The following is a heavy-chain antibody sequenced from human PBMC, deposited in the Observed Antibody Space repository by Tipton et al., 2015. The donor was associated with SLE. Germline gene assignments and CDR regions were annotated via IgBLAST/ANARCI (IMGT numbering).Heavy chain of an antibody. CDR3: ARLRNIAFLEYNDAFDI. D-gene: IGHD3-3*02. J-gene: IGHJ3*02. V-gene: IGHV5-51*03. CDR2: INPGDSDT. Sequence: QLVQSGAEVKKPGESLKISCKGLGDTFTSNWIVWVRQMLGKGLEWVGMINPGDSDTRYSPSFEGQVTISADKSINTAYLQWNWLKASDTAIYYCARLRNIAFLEYNDAFDIWGQGTMLTVSA. CDR1: GDTFTSNW.